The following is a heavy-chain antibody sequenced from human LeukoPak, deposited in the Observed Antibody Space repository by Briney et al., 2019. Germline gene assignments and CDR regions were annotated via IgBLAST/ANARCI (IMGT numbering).Heavy chain of an antibody. CDR2: IYSGGST. CDR1: GFTFDDYA. CDR3: ARESSDAFDI. V-gene: IGHV3-53*01. J-gene: IGHJ3*02. Sequence: GGSLRLSCAASGFTFDDYAMYWVRQAPGKGLEWVSVIYSGGSTYYADSVKGRFTISRDNSKNTLYLQMNSLRAEDTAVYYCARESSDAFDIWGQGTMVTVSS.